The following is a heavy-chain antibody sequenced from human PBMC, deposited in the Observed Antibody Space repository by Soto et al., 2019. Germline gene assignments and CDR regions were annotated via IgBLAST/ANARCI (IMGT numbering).Heavy chain of an antibody. CDR3: ARDLSYYGSGSYFDY. J-gene: IGHJ4*02. D-gene: IGHD3-10*01. V-gene: IGHV3-21*01. Sequence: GGSLRLSCAASGFTFSSYSMNWVRQAPGKGLEWVSSISSSSSYIYYADSVKGRFTISRDNAKNSLYLQMNSLRAEDTAVYYCARDLSYYGSGSYFDYWGQGTLVTVSS. CDR2: ISSSSSYI. CDR1: GFTFSSYS.